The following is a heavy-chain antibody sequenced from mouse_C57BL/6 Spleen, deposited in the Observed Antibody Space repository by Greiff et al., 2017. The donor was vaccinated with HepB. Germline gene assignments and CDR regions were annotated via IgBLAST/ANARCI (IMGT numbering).Heavy chain of an antibody. CDR3: ARSDIYYYGSSYEYFDV. CDR1: GYTFTSYW. V-gene: IGHV1-69*01. J-gene: IGHJ1*03. D-gene: IGHD1-1*01. CDR2: IDPSDSYT. Sequence: QVQLRQPGAELVMPGASVKLSCKASGYTFTSYWMHWVKQRPGQGLEWIGEIDPSDSYTNYNQKFKGKSTLTVDKSSSTAYMQLSSLTSEDSAVYYCARSDIYYYGSSYEYFDVWGTGTTVTVSS.